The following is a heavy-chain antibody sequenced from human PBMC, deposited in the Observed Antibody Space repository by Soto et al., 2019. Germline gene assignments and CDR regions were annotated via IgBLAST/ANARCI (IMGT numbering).Heavy chain of an antibody. CDR2: IYHSGST. V-gene: IGHV4-38-2*01. CDR1: GYSISSGYY. Sequence: SETLSLTCAVSGYSISSGYYWGWIRQPPGKGLEWIGSIYHSGSTYNNPSLKSRVTISVDTSKNQFSLKLSSVTAADTAVYYCARVGPWVPYYYDSSPYTFENWFDPWGQGTLVTVSS. D-gene: IGHD3-22*01. J-gene: IGHJ5*02. CDR3: ARVGPWVPYYYDSSPYTFENWFDP.